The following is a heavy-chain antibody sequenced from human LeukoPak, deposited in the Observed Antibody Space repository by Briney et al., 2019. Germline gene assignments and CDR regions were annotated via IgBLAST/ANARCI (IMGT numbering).Heavy chain of an antibody. CDR3: AKASAMIVVVSKHFDY. J-gene: IGHJ4*02. D-gene: IGHD3-22*01. CDR2: ISGSGGST. Sequence: GGSLRLSCAASGFTFSSYSMNWVRQAPGKGLEWVLAISGSGGSTYYADSVKGRFTISRDNSKNTLYLQMNSLRAEDTAVYYCAKASAMIVVVSKHFDYWGQGTLVTVS. V-gene: IGHV3-23*01. CDR1: GFTFSSYS.